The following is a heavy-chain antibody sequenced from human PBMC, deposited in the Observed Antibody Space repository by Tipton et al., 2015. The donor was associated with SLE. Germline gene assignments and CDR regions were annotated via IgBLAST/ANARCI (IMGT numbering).Heavy chain of an antibody. D-gene: IGHD1-1*01. Sequence: TLSLTCTVSGGSITSYYWSWIRQPPGKGLEWIGYIYYSGTTNYNPSLKSRVTISIDVSKNQFSLKLPSVTAADSAVYYCGRGATTWRGAIYGMDVWGQGTTVSVS. V-gene: IGHV4-59*08. J-gene: IGHJ6*02. CDR2: IYYSGTT. CDR3: GRGATTWRGAIYGMDV. CDR1: GGSITSYY.